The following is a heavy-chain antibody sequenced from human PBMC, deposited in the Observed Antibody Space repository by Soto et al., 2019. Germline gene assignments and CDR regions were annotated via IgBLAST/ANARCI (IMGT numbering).Heavy chain of an antibody. D-gene: IGHD3-22*01. CDR3: ARGDYYDSSGYFPGGMDV. V-gene: IGHV4-30-4*01. CDR1: GDSISSGDYY. J-gene: IGHJ6*02. Sequence: QVQLQESGPGLVKPSQTLSLTCTVSGDSISSGDYYWSWIRQPPGKGLEWIGYIYYSGSTYYNPSLKSRVTISVDTSKIQFSLKLSSVTAADTAVYYCARGDYYDSSGYFPGGMDVWGQGTTVTVSS. CDR2: IYYSGST.